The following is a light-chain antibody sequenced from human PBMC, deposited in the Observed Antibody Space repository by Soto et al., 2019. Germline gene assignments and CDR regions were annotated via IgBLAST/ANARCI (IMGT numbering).Light chain of an antibody. CDR3: QQYVVAPGT. Sequence: EIVLTQSPGTLSLSPGERATLSCRASQSVSSSYLAWYQQKPGQAPRLLIYGASSRATGIPDRFSGSGSGTDFTLTVNRLEPEDFAVYYCQQYVVAPGTFGQGTKVDIK. V-gene: IGKV3-20*01. CDR1: QSVSSSY. J-gene: IGKJ1*01. CDR2: GAS.